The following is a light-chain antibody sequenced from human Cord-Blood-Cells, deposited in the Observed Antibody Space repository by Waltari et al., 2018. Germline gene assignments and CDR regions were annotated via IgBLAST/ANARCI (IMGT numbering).Light chain of an antibody. J-gene: IGKJ1*01. CDR3: QQYYSTPRT. CDR1: PSVLYSYNNKNY. CDR2: SAS. V-gene: IGKV4-1*01. Sequence: DIVMTQSPDSLAVSLGERATINCKSRPSVLYSYNNKNYLAWYQQKPGQPPKLLIYSASTRESGVPDRFSSSGSGTDFTLTISSLQAEDVAVYYCQQYYSTPRTFGQGTKVEIK.